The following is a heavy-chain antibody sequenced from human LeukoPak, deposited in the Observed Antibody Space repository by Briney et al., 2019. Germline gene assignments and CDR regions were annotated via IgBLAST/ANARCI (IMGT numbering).Heavy chain of an antibody. CDR3: ATSSGSSA. V-gene: IGHV3-11*01. J-gene: IGHJ5*02. Sequence: PGGSLRLSCAASGFTFSDYYMSWFRQAPGKGLEWVSYISTSGDIIHYTDSVKGRFTISRDDARNSLYLQMNSLRAEDSAVYYCATSSGSSAWGQRTLVTVSS. D-gene: IGHD3-10*01. CDR2: ISTSGDII. CDR1: GFTFSDYY.